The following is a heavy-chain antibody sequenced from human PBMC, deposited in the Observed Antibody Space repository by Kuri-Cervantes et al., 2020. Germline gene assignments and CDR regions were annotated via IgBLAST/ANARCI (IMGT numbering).Heavy chain of an antibody. CDR3: AKAGGGSGSYGDYYYGMDV. V-gene: IGHV3-23*01. D-gene: IGHD3-10*01. CDR2: ISGSGGST. CDR1: GFTFSSYA. Sequence: GGSLRLSCAASGFTFSSYAMSWVRQAPGKGLEWVSAISGSGGSTYYADSVKGRFTISRDNSKNTLYLQMNSLRAEDTAVYYCAKAGGGSGSYGDYYYGMDVWGQGTTVTVSS. J-gene: IGHJ6*02.